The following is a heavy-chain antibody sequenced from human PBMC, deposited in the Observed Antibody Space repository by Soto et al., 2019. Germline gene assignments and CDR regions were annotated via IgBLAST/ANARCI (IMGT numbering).Heavy chain of an antibody. D-gene: IGHD3-10*01. CDR2: IYWDDDK. CDR1: GFSLSTSEVG. J-gene: IGHJ4*02. CDR3: AHRLSVRGVIISSQFDY. V-gene: IGHV2-5*02. Sequence: QITLKESGPTLVKPTQTLTLTCTFSGFSLSTSEVGVGWIRQPPGKALEWLALIYWDDDKRYSPSLKSRLTITKDTSKKQVVLTMTNMDPVDTATYYCAHRLSVRGVIISSQFDYWGQGTLVTVSS.